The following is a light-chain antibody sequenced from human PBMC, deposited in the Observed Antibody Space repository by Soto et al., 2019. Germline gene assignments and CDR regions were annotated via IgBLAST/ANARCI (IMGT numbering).Light chain of an antibody. CDR2: KAS. CDR3: QQLNSYSWT. J-gene: IGKJ1*01. Sequence: DIPMTQSPSTLSASIGGRVIITCRASQSISTWLAWYQQKPGKAPKLLIYKASTLERGVPSRFSGSGSGTDFTLTISSLQPDDFATYYCQQLNSYSWTFGQGTKV. V-gene: IGKV1-5*03. CDR1: QSISTW.